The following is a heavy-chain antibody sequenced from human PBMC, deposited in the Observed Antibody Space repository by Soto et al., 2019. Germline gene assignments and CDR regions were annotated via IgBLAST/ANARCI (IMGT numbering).Heavy chain of an antibody. J-gene: IGHJ4*02. D-gene: IGHD3-9*01. V-gene: IGHV3-33*01. Sequence: QAQLVESGGGVVQPGRSLRLSCAASGFTFSSYGMHWVRQAPGTGLEWVAVFWFDGSSKYYADSVKGRFTISRDNSKNTLYLQMNSLRDEDTGVYYCARESPFDPGDDWGQGTLVTDAS. CDR3: ARESPFDPGDD. CDR1: GFTFSSYG. CDR2: FWFDGSSK.